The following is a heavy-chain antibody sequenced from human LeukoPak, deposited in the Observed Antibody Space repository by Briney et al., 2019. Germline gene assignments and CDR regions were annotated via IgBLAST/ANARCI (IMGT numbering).Heavy chain of an antibody. CDR2: ISCYNGDT. CDR3: ARDPTNTSGYYAYFDY. D-gene: IGHD5-12*01. V-gene: IGHV1-18*01. Sequence: ASVKVSCKASGYTFRNHGITWVRQAPGQGLEWMGWISCYNGDTHYAQNLQGRVTMTTDTSTNTAYMELRSLRSDDTAVYYCARDPTNTSGYYAYFDYWGQGTLVTVSS. J-gene: IGHJ4*02. CDR1: GYTFRNHG.